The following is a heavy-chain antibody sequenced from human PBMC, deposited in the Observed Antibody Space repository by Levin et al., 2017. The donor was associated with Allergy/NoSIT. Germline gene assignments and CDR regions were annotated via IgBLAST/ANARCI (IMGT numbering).Heavy chain of an antibody. Sequence: SCAASGFTFSDYYMSWIRQAPGKGLEWVSYISSSGSTIYYADSVKGRFTISRDNAKNSLYLQMNSLRAEDTAVYYCARGIGFWSGYDLHYYYYGMDVWGQGTTVTVSS. D-gene: IGHD3-3*01. J-gene: IGHJ6*02. CDR3: ARGIGFWSGYDLHYYYYGMDV. CDR2: ISSSGSTI. CDR1: GFTFSDYY. V-gene: IGHV3-11*01.